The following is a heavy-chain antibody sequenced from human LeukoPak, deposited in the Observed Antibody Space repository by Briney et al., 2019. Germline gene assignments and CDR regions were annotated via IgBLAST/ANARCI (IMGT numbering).Heavy chain of an antibody. Sequence: ASETLSPTCAVYGGSFSGYYWSWIRQPPGKGLEWIGEINHSGSTNYNPSLKSRVTISVDTSKNQFSLKLSSVTAADTAVYYCATTRNLCSWFDPWGQGTLVTVSS. CDR3: ATTRNLCSWFDP. CDR1: GGSFSGYY. D-gene: IGHD5-24*01. V-gene: IGHV4-34*01. CDR2: INHSGST. J-gene: IGHJ5*02.